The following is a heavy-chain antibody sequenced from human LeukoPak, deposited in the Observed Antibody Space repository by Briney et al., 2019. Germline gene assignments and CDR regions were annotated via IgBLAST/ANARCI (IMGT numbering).Heavy chain of an antibody. CDR2: IYYSGST. J-gene: IGHJ1*01. CDR3: ARVAEVTMIVVYFQH. CDR1: GGSISSSSYY. D-gene: IGHD3-22*01. V-gene: IGHV4-39*07. Sequence: PSETLSLTCTVSGGSISSSSYYWGWIRQPPGKGLEWIGSIYYSGSTYYNPSLKSRVTISVDTSKNQFSLKLSSVTAADTAVYYCARVAEVTMIVVYFQHWGQGTLVTVSS.